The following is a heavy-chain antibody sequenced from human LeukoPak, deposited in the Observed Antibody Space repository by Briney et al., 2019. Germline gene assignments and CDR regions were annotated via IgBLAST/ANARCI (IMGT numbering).Heavy chain of an antibody. D-gene: IGHD6-6*01. CDR1: GGSISSSSYC. Sequence: KPSETLSLTCTVSGGSISSSSYCWGRIRQPPGKGLEWIGSIYYSGSTYYNPSLKSRVTISVDTSKNQFSLKLSSVTAADTAVYYCARQVGSSTPFDYWGQGTLVTVSS. V-gene: IGHV4-39*01. CDR3: ARQVGSSTPFDY. CDR2: IYYSGST. J-gene: IGHJ4*02.